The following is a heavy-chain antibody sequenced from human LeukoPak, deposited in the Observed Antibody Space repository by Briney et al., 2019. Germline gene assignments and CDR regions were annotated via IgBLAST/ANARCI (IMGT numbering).Heavy chain of an antibody. CDR3: ARAQGGYGSGSYYNILRNWFDP. D-gene: IGHD3-10*01. J-gene: IGHJ5*02. CDR2: IYYSGST. Sequence: PSETLSLTCTVSGGSISSYYWSWIRQPPGKGLEWIGYIYYSGSTNYNPSLKSRVTISVDTSKNQFPLKLSSVTAADTAVYYCARAQGGYGSGSYYNILRNWFDPWGQGTLVTVSS. V-gene: IGHV4-59*01. CDR1: GGSISSYY.